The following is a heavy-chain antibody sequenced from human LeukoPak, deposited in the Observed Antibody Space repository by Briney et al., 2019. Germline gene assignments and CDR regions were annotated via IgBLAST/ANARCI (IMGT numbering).Heavy chain of an antibody. CDR3: VRRKANSDGEFDY. D-gene: IGHD3-10*01. V-gene: IGHV3-48*01. Sequence: GGSLRLSCAPSGFTFCSYNMNGVRHAPGKGRDGGSFISSSGSSITYADSVKGRFTIYRDNVKNSLYLQMNSLRAEDTAVYYCVRRKANSDGEFDYWGQGTLVTVSS. CDR2: ISSSGSSI. J-gene: IGHJ4*02. CDR1: GFTFCSYN.